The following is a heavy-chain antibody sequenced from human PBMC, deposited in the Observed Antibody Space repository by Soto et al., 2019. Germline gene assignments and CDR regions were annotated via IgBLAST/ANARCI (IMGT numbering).Heavy chain of an antibody. J-gene: IGHJ5*02. CDR3: ARDVDRTSHLNWFDP. V-gene: IGHV3-53*01. Sequence: GGSLRLSCAASGFTVSSNYMSWVRQAPGKGPEWVSVIYSGGSTYYADSVKGRFTISRHNSKNTLYLQMDSLKVEDTAVYYCARDVDRTSHLNWFDPWGQGVMVTVSS. CDR2: IYSGGST. CDR1: GFTVSSNY. D-gene: IGHD5-12*01.